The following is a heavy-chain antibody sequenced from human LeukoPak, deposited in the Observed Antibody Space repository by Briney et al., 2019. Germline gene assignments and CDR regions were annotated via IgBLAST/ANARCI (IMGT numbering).Heavy chain of an antibody. CDR2: ISKSGNNT. D-gene: IGHD4-17*01. Sequence: GGSLRLSCAASGFTFSSYAMTWVRQAPGKGLEWVSGISKSGNNTYYADSVAGRLTISRDNSKNTLYLQMNSLRADDTAAYYCAAAVTTGRAEHYWGQGTLVTVSS. J-gene: IGHJ4*02. V-gene: IGHV3-23*05. CDR1: GFTFSSYA. CDR3: AAAVTTGRAEHY.